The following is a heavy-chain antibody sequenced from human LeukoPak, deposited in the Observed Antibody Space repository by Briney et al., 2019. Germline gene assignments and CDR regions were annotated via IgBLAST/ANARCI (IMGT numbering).Heavy chain of an antibody. CDR2: IIPIFGTA. D-gene: IGHD3-22*01. Sequence: GASVKVSCKASGGTFSSYAISWVRQAPGQGLEWMRGIIPIFGTANYAQKFQGRVTITTDESTSTAYMELSSLRSEDTAVYYCASSDPGTYYYDSSGYYYETLQGGGDPLAVEYWGQGTLVTVSS. CDR3: ASSDPGTYYYDSSGYYYETLQGGGDPLAVEY. V-gene: IGHV1-69*05. J-gene: IGHJ4*02. CDR1: GGTFSSYA.